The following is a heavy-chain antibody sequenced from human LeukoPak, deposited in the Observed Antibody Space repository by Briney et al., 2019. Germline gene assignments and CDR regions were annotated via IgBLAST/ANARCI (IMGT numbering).Heavy chain of an antibody. CDR2: IHSSRSA. J-gene: IGHJ6*03. CDR1: GGSISSYY. CDR3: ARSRYYDSSGYYYMDV. V-gene: IGHV4-4*07. Sequence: SETLSLTCTVSGGSISSYYWNWIRQPAGKGLEWIGRIHSSRSANYNPSLKSRVTMSVDTSKNQFSLKLSSVTAADTAVYYCARSRYYDSSGYYYMDVWGKGTTVTVSS. D-gene: IGHD3-22*01.